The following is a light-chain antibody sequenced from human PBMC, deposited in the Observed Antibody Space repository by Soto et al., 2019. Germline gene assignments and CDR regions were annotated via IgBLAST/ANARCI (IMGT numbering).Light chain of an antibody. CDR3: SSYASSSTLV. J-gene: IGLJ2*01. CDR1: SSDIGSYHY. Sequence: QSALTQPASVSGSPGQSIAISCTGTSSDIGSYHYVSWYQHHPGKAPKLIIYEVSNRPSGVSDRFSGSKSGNTASLTISGLQAEDEADYYCSSYASSSTLVFVGGTKVTVL. CDR2: EVS. V-gene: IGLV2-14*01.